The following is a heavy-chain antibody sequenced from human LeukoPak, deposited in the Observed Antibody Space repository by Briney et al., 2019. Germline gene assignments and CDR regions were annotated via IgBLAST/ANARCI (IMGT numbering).Heavy chain of an antibody. CDR2: ISYDGSNK. J-gene: IGHJ3*02. V-gene: IGHV3-30*03. CDR3: ARDRWGGRPDAFDI. Sequence: TGGSLRLSCAASGFTFSSYGMHWVRQAPGKGLEWVAVISYDGSNKYYADSVKGRFTISRDNSKNTLYLQMNSLRAEDTAVYYCARDRWGGRPDAFDIWGQGTMVTVSS. CDR1: GFTFSSYG. D-gene: IGHD3-16*01.